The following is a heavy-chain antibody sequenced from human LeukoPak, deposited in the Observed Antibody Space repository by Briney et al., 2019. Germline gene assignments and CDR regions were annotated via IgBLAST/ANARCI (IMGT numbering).Heavy chain of an antibody. CDR3: AISTDAFDI. V-gene: IGHV4-30-2*01. CDR2: VYHSGSA. Sequence: KASQTLSLTFSVSGGSITTDGYYWSWIRQPPGKGLEWIGYVYHSGSAYYNPSLESRVTISLDRSKKQFFLRVTSVTAADTAVYYCAISTDAFDIWGQGTMVTVSS. CDR1: GGSITTDGYY. J-gene: IGHJ3*02.